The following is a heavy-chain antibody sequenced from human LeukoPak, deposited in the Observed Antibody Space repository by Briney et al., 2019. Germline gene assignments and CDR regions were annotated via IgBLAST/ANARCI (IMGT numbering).Heavy chain of an antibody. V-gene: IGHV3-7*01. J-gene: IGHJ4*02. CDR1: GFTFSDYW. CDR2: INKDGSEE. Sequence: GGSLRLSCAPSGFTFSDYWMSWVRQAPGKGLEWVANINKDGSEEHYVASVKGRFTISRDNAKNSLYLQMNSLRAEDTAVYYCARDSIPYNWNTRGDYWGQGTLVTVSS. D-gene: IGHD1-20*01. CDR3: ARDSIPYNWNTRGDY.